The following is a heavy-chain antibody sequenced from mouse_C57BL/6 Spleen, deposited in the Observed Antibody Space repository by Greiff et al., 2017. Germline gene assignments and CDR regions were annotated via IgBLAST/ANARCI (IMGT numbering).Heavy chain of an antibody. V-gene: IGHV5-17*01. CDR3: ARNLLRRGYYAMDY. J-gene: IGHJ4*01. CDR1: GFTFSDYG. D-gene: IGHD1-1*01. CDR2: ISSGSSTI. Sequence: EVMLVESGGGLVKPGGSLKLSCAASGFTFSDYGMHWVRQAPEKGLEWVAYISSGSSTIYYADTVKGRFTISRDNAKNTLFLQMTSLRSEDTAMYYCARNLLRRGYYAMDYWGQGTSVTVSS.